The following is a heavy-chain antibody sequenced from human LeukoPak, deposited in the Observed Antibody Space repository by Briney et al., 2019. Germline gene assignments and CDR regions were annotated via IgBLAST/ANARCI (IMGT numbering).Heavy chain of an antibody. V-gene: IGHV4-59*08. CDR2: IYYTGRA. CDR3: ARLHLYYDILTPRYFDL. Sequence: SETLSLTCSVSTYSMTSDYWSWIRQPPGKGLAWMGYIYYTGRANYNHSLMSRVSISVDTSKNQFSLKFSSVTAADTAVYFCARLHLYYDILTPRYFDLWGRGTLVTVSS. J-gene: IGHJ2*01. CDR1: TYSMTSDY. D-gene: IGHD3-9*01.